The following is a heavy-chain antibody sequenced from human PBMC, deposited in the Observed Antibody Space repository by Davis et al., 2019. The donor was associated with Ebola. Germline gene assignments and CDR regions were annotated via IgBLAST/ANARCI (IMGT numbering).Heavy chain of an antibody. CDR1: GGSISSSSYY. J-gene: IGHJ4*02. CDR3: ASPSILYWWGFDY. Sequence: MPSETLSLTCTVSGGSISSSSYYWGWIRQPPGKGLEWIGSIYYSGSTYYNPSLKSRVTISVDTSKNQFSLKLSSVTAADTAVYYCASPSILYWWGFDYWGQGTLVTVSS. D-gene: IGHD2-8*02. V-gene: IGHV4-39*01. CDR2: IYYSGST.